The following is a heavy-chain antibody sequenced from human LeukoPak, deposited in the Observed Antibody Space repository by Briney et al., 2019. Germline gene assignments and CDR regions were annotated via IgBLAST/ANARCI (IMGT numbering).Heavy chain of an antibody. D-gene: IGHD6-13*01. CDR1: GGSISSGSYY. CDR2: IYTSGST. V-gene: IGHV4-61*02. CDR3: ARDRSSSWYPRDAFDI. Sequence: PSETLSLTCTVSGGSISSGSYYWSWIRQPAGKGLEWIGRIYTSGSTNYNPSLKSRVTISVDTSKNQFSLKLSSVTAADTAVYYCARDRSSSWYPRDAFDIWGQGTMVTVSS. J-gene: IGHJ3*02.